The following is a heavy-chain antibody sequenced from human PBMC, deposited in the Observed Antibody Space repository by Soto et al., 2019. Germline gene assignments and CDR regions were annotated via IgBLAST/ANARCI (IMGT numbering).Heavy chain of an antibody. D-gene: IGHD6-13*01. V-gene: IGHV4-31*03. J-gene: IGHJ4*02. CDR1: GGSISSGGYY. CDR3: ARGGSSSPYFDD. CDR2: IYYSGST. Sequence: QVQLQESGPGLVKPSQTLSLTCTVSGGSISSGGYYWSWIRQHPGKGMEWIGYIYYSGSTYYNPSLKSRVTISVDTSKKQFSLKLSSVTAADTAVYYCARGGSSSPYFDDWGQGTLVTVPS.